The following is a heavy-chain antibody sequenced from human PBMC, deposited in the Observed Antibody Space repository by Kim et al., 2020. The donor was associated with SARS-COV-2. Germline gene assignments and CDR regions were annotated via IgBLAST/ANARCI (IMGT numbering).Heavy chain of an antibody. J-gene: IGHJ6*02. V-gene: IGHV1-18*01. CDR1: GYTFTSYG. D-gene: IGHD4-17*01. CDR3: ARDRPNTVTTFDYYYYGMDV. Sequence: ASVKVSCKASGYTFTSYGISWVRQAPGQGLEWMGWISAYNGNTNYAQKLQGRVTMTTDTSTSTAYMELRSLRSDDTAVYYCARDRPNTVTTFDYYYYGMDVWGQGTTVTVSS. CDR2: ISAYNGNT.